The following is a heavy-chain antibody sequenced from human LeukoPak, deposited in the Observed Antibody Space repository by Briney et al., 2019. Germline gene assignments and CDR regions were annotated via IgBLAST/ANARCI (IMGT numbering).Heavy chain of an antibody. CDR3: ARGRKMAAAGTESPALFDY. CDR2: INPNSGGT. J-gene: IGHJ4*02. V-gene: IGHV1-2*02. Sequence: ASVKVSCKASGYTFTGYYLHWVRQAPGQGLEWMGWINPNSGGTNSAQTFQGRVTMTRDTSISTAYMELSRLRSDDTAAYYCARGRKMAAAGTESPALFDYWGQGTLVAVSS. D-gene: IGHD6-13*01. CDR1: GYTFTGYY.